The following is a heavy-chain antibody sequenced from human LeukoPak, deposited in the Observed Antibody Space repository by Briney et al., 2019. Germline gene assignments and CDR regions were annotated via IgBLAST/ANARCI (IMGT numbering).Heavy chain of an antibody. D-gene: IGHD6-13*01. CDR1: GFTFSSYW. Sequence: PGGSLRLSCAASGFTFSSYWMHWVRQAPGKGLVWVSRINSDGRSTTYADSVKGRFTISRDNAKNPLYLQMNSLRAEDTAVYYCARDLSSSWYSWPSDYWGQGTLVTVSS. CDR3: ARDLSSSWYSWPSDY. CDR2: INSDGRST. J-gene: IGHJ4*02. V-gene: IGHV3-74*01.